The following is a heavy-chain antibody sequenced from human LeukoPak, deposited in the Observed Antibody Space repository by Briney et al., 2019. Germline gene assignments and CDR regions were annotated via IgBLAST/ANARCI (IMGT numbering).Heavy chain of an antibody. V-gene: IGHV3-23*01. D-gene: IGHD5-18*01. Sequence: GGSLRLSCAASEFTFSSYTMNWVRQAPGKGLEWVSVISGDGGTTYYADSVKGRFTISRDNSKNTLYLQMSSLTAEDTAVYYCAKDQGPTLYTYATWHNWFDPWGQGTLVTVSS. CDR2: ISGDGGTT. CDR1: EFTFSSYT. J-gene: IGHJ5*02. CDR3: AKDQGPTLYTYATWHNWFDP.